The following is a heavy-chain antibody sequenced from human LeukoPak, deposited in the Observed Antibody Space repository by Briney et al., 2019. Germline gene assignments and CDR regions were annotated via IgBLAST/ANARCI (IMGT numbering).Heavy chain of an antibody. CDR3: ARGLAASPLGYYYYMDV. V-gene: IGHV4-38-2*02. CDR2: IYHSGST. J-gene: IGHJ6*03. D-gene: IGHD3-16*01. Sequence: SETLSLTCTVSGYSISSGYYWGWIRQPPGKGLEWFGSIYHSGSTYYNPSLKTRVTISVDTSKNQFSLKLSSVTAADTAVYYCARGLAASPLGYYYYMDVWGKGTTVTVSS. CDR1: GYSISSGYY.